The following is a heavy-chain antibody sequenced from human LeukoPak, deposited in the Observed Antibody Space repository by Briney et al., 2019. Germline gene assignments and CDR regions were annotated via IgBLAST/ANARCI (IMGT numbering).Heavy chain of an antibody. J-gene: IGHJ4*02. Sequence: GGSLRLSCAASGFSFSSYSMNWVRQVPGKGLEWVSYISSSSSTIYYADSVKGRFTISRDNAKNSLYLQMNSLRAEDTAIYYCARDRLMYSGNYPFDYWGQGTLVTVSS. CDR2: ISSSSSTI. CDR3: ARDRLMYSGNYPFDY. V-gene: IGHV3-48*01. D-gene: IGHD1-26*01. CDR1: GFSFSSYS.